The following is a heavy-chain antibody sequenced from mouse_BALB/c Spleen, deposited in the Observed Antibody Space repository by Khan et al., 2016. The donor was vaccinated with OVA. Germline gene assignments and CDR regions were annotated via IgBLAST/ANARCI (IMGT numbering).Heavy chain of an antibody. J-gene: IGHJ3*01. V-gene: IGHV1-77*01. D-gene: IGHD1-2*01. CDR2: ISPGSDDT. CDR3: ARRNYFGYTFAY. CDR1: GYIFTDYY. Sequence: QVQLQQSGAELARPGASVKLSCKASGYIFTDYYINWVKQRTGQGLEWIGEISPGSDDTYYNEKFKGKATLTADKSSSTAYMQLSSLTSEDSAVDFCARRNYFGYTFAYWGQGTLVTVSA.